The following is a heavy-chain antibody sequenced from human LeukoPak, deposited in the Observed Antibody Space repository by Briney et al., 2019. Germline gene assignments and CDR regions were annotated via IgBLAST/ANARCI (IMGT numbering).Heavy chain of an antibody. Sequence: QSLKISSTGSGYSFTTVWIGWVRQVTRQGRGWIGFIYPSYTDTRNSPSFQGQVTIPADKSIRTASPHYNSLNASETPLYSVARQIVGPTRFFVYWGQGTLVTVSS. CDR1: GYSFTTVW. J-gene: IGHJ4*02. D-gene: IGHD1-26*01. CDR2: IYPSYTDT. CDR3: ARQIVGPTRFFVY. V-gene: IGHV5-51*01.